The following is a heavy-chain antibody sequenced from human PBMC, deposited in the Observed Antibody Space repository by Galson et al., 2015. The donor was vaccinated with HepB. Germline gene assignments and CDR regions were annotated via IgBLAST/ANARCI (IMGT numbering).Heavy chain of an antibody. CDR1: GFRFSDHY. J-gene: IGHJ4*02. CDR2: ISNTGGYT. CDR3: VRAVGLDPGAHFDY. Sequence: SLRLSCAASGFRFSDHYMSWVRQAPGKGLEWSAYISNTGGYTNYADSGRGRFTVSRDNGKQSLYLEMNSLTAADTAVYYCVRAVGLDPGAHFDYWGQGIPVTVSS. V-gene: IGHV3-11*05. D-gene: IGHD1-26*01.